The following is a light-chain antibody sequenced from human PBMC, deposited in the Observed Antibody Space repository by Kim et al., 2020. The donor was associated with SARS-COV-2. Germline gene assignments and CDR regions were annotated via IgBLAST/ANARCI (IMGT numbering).Light chain of an antibody. V-gene: IGKV1-8*01. Sequence: AIRITQSPSSLSASTGDRVTITCRASQGISSYLAWYQQKPGKATKLLIYAASTLQSGVPSRFSGSGSGTDFTLTISCLQSEDFATYYCQQYYSYPQTFGQGTKLEI. CDR3: QQYYSYPQT. CDR2: AAS. CDR1: QGISSY. J-gene: IGKJ2*01.